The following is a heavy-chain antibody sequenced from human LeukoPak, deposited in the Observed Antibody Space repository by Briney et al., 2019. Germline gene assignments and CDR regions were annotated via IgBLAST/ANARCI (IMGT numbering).Heavy chain of an antibody. V-gene: IGHV3-74*01. CDR1: GFTFRSYW. D-gene: IGHD3-10*01. CDR3: ATHNYGYDY. Sequence: GGSLRLSCAASGFTFRSYWMHWVRQAPGKGLVWVSHIHSDGSSTSYADSVQGRFTISRDNAKNTLYLQMNSLRAEATAVYYCATHNYGYDYWGQGTLVTVSS. CDR2: IHSDGSST. J-gene: IGHJ4*02.